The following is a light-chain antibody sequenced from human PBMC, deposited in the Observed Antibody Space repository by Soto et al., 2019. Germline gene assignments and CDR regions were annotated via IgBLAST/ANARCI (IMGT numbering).Light chain of an antibody. CDR3: QQYYYTPRT. Sequence: DIVMTQSPDSLAVSLGERATINCKSSQSLLNSSNNKNYLAWYQQKPGQPPKLLIYWASTRESGVPDRFSGSGSGTDFTLTISTLQAEDLAVYYCQQYYYTPRTFLQGTKVGIK. CDR1: QSLLNSSNNKNY. J-gene: IGKJ1*01. CDR2: WAS. V-gene: IGKV4-1*01.